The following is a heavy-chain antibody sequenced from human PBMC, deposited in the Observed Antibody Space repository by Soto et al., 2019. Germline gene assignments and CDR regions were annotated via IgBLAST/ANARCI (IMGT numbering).Heavy chain of an antibody. J-gene: IGHJ4*02. D-gene: IGHD1-26*01. CDR2: INPNSGGT. CDR1: GYTFTGYY. Sequence: ASVKVSCKASGYTFTGYYMHWVRQAPGQGLEWMGWINPNSGGTNYAQKFQGRVTMTRDTSISTAYMERSRLRSDDTAVYYCARGVGATNYFDYWGQGTLVTVSS. V-gene: IGHV1-2*02. CDR3: ARGVGATNYFDY.